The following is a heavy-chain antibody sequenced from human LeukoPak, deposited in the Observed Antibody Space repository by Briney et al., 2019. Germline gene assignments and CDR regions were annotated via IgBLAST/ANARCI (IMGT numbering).Heavy chain of an antibody. CDR3: ARLGRYFDWLLIDY. J-gene: IGHJ4*02. Sequence: SGGSLRLSCAASGFTFSSYWMSWVRQAPGKGLEWVANIKQDGSEKYYVDSVKGRFTISRDNAKNSLYLQMNSLRAEDTAVYYCARLGRYFDWLLIDYWGQGTLVTVSS. CDR2: IKQDGSEK. CDR1: GFTFSSYW. V-gene: IGHV3-7*01. D-gene: IGHD3-9*01.